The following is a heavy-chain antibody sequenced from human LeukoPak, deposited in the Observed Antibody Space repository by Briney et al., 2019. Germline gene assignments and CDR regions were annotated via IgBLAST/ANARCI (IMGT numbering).Heavy chain of an antibody. V-gene: IGHV3-53*01. CDR2: IYSGGST. Sequence: GGSLRLSCAASGFTVSSNYMSWVRQAPGKGLEWVSVIYSGGSTYYADSVKGRFAISRDNSKNTLYLQMNSLRAEDTAVYYCARDLFAAAGTLDYWGQGTLVTVSS. CDR1: GFTVSSNY. D-gene: IGHD6-13*01. CDR3: ARDLFAAAGTLDY. J-gene: IGHJ4*02.